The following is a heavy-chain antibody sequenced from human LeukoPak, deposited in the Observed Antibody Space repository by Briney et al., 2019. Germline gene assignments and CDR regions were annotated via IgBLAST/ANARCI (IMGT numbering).Heavy chain of an antibody. Sequence: SETLSLTCTVSGGPISSHYWSWIRQPPGRGLEWIGYIYYSGSTNYNPSLKSRVTISVDTSKNQFSLKLSSVTAADTAVYYCARDKNDFWSGYYRGGYYYYYYMDVWGKGTTVTVSS. CDR3: ARDKNDFWSGYYRGGYYYYYYMDV. D-gene: IGHD3-3*01. CDR2: IYYSGST. CDR1: GGPISSHY. V-gene: IGHV4-59*11. J-gene: IGHJ6*03.